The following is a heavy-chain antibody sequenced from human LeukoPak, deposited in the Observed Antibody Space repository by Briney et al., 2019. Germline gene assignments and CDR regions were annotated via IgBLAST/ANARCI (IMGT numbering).Heavy chain of an antibody. CDR2: IYPSDSDI. Sequence: GEALKISCKASGDNFGTYGIGWVRQMPGKGLEWMGIIYPSDSDIRYSPSFKGQVTMSVDKSISTAYLQWSSLKASDTAMYYCARKPGSAFDIWGQGTIVTVSS. J-gene: IGHJ3*02. V-gene: IGHV5-51*01. CDR3: ARKPGSAFDI. CDR1: GDNFGTYG.